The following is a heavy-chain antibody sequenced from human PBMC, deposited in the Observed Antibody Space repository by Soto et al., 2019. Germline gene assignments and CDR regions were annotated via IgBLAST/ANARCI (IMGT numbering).Heavy chain of an antibody. CDR2: IYYSGST. J-gene: IGHJ4*02. Sequence: PSETLSLTCTVSGGSISCYYWRWIRQPPGKGLEWIGYIYYSGSTNYNPSLKCRVTISVDTSKNQFSLKLSSVTAADTAVYYCARLNLVPAALFDYWGQGTLVTVSS. CDR3: ARLNLVPAALFDY. D-gene: IGHD2-2*01. CDR1: GGSISCYY. V-gene: IGHV4-59*08.